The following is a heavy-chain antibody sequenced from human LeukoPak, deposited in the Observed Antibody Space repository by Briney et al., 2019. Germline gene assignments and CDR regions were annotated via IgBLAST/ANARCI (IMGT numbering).Heavy chain of an antibody. Sequence: ASVKVSCKASGYTFTGYYIHWVRQAPGQGLEWMGWINPNSGGTNYAQKFQGRVTMTRDTSISTAYMELSRLRSDDTAAYYCARDYSSRYFDYWGQGTLVTVSS. CDR3: ARDYSSRYFDY. V-gene: IGHV1-2*02. J-gene: IGHJ4*02. CDR1: GYTFTGYY. D-gene: IGHD6-13*01. CDR2: INPNSGGT.